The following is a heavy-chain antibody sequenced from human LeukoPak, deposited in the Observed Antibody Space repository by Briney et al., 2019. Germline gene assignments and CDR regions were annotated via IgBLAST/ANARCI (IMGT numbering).Heavy chain of an antibody. J-gene: IGHJ4*02. CDR2: IKQDGSVK. Sequence: PGGSLRLSCAASGFTFSSYWMSWVRQAPGKGLEWVANIKQDGSVKYYVDSVKGRFTISRDNAKNSLYLQMNSLRAEDTAVYYCAREPMVRGVTTYFDDWSQGTLVTVSS. CDR3: AREPMVRGVTTYFDD. D-gene: IGHD3-10*01. CDR1: GFTFSSYW. V-gene: IGHV3-7*01.